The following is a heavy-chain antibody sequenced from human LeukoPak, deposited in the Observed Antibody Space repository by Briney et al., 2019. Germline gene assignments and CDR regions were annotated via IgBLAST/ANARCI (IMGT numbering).Heavy chain of an antibody. CDR1: GGSISTYY. D-gene: IGHD6-13*01. J-gene: IGHJ6*03. CDR2: IYYSGTT. V-gene: IGHV4-59*01. CDR3: ARYAAAGTDYYYCMDV. Sequence: SETLSLTCTVSGGSISTYYWSWIRQPPGKGLEWIGYIYYSGTTSYNPSLKSRVTISVDTSKNQFSLKLTSVTAADTAVYYCARYAAAGTDYYYCMDVWGKGTTVTVSS.